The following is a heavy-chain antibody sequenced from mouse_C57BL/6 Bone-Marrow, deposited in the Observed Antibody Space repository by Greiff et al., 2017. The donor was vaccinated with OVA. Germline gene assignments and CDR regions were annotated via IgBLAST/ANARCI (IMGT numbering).Heavy chain of an antibody. Sequence: VQLQQSGAELARPGASVKLSCKASGYTFTSYGISWVKQRTGQGLEWIGEIYPRSGNTYYNEKFKGKATLTADKSSSTAYMELRSLTSEDSAVYFCARYYYGSSFLFAYWGQGTLVTVSA. CDR1: GYTFTSYG. CDR2: IYPRSGNT. CDR3: ARYYYGSSFLFAY. J-gene: IGHJ3*01. D-gene: IGHD1-1*01. V-gene: IGHV1-81*01.